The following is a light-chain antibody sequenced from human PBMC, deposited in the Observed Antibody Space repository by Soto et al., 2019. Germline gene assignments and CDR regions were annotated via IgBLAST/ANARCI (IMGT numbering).Light chain of an antibody. CDR3: QQHLSCLET. CDR2: KAS. V-gene: IGKV1-5*03. Sequence: GGRCTKSRLASQTISSWLAWYQQKPGKAPKLLIYKASTLKSGAPSRFSGRASGTECTPTAISLQPDDLATDYCQQHLSCLETFGRVTKVDIK. J-gene: IGKJ1*01. CDR1: QTISSW.